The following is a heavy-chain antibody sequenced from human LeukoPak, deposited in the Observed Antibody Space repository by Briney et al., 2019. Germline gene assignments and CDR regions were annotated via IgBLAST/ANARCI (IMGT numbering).Heavy chain of an antibody. V-gene: IGHV4-4*07. D-gene: IGHD3-16*01. CDR2: IYTSGST. Sequence: SETLSLTCAVYGGSFSGYYWSWIRQPAGKGLEWIGRIYTSGSTNYNPSLKSRVTMSVDTSKNQFSLKLSSVTAADTAVYYCARDLDAEGGTHNWFDPWGQGTLVTVSS. CDR3: ARDLDAEGGTHNWFDP. J-gene: IGHJ5*02. CDR1: GGSFSGYY.